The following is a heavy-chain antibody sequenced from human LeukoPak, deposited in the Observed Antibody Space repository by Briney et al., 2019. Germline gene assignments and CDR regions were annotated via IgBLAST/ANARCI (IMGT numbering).Heavy chain of an antibody. Sequence: ASVKVSCKASGYTFTSYYMHWVRQAPGQGLEWMGIINPSGGSTSYAQKFQGRVTMTRDTSTSTVYMELSSLRSEDTAVYYCARGGHGWTTDGNWFDPWGQGTLVTVSS. D-gene: IGHD4-11*01. CDR3: ARGGHGWTTDGNWFDP. CDR2: INPSGGST. J-gene: IGHJ5*02. CDR1: GYTFTSYY. V-gene: IGHV1-46*01.